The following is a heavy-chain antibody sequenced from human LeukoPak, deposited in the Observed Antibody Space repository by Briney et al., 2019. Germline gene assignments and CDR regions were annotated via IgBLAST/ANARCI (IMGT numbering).Heavy chain of an antibody. D-gene: IGHD4-17*01. Sequence: SETLSLTCTVSGGSISSYYWSWIRQPPGKGLEWIGYIYYSGSTNYDPSLKSRVTISVDTSKNQFSLKLSSVTAADTAVYYCATTTVILSNYYYYGMDVWGQGTTVTVSS. V-gene: IGHV4-59*01. CDR1: GGSISSYY. CDR2: IYYSGST. CDR3: ATTTVILSNYYYYGMDV. J-gene: IGHJ6*02.